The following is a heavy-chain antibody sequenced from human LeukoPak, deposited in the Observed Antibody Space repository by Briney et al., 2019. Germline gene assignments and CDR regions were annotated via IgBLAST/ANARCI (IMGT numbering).Heavy chain of an antibody. CDR2: IKQDGSEK. J-gene: IGHJ4*02. CDR1: EFIFSGNW. CDR3: ARDGFVGAADY. Sequence: GGSLRLSCAASEFIFSGNWMNWVRQAAGRGLEWVANIKQDGSEKQYVDSVRGRFTISRDNAKNSLYLQMNSLRVEDTAVYYCARDGFVGAADYWGQGTLVTVSS. D-gene: IGHD6-13*01. V-gene: IGHV3-7*01.